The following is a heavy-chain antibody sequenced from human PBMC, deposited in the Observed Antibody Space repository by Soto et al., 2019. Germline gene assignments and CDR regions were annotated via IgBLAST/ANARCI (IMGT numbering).Heavy chain of an antibody. Sequence: GGSLRLSCAASGFTFSSYWMSWVRQAPGKGLEWVANIKQDGSEKYYVDSVKGRFTISRDNAKNSLYLQMNSLRAEDTAVYYCARDYGSGSFDYYMDVWGKGTTVTVSS. CDR2: IKQDGSEK. D-gene: IGHD3-10*01. CDR1: GFTFSSYW. J-gene: IGHJ6*03. V-gene: IGHV3-7*01. CDR3: ARDYGSGSFDYYMDV.